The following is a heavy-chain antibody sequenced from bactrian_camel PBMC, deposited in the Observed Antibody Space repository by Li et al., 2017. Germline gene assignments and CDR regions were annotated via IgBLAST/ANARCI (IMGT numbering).Heavy chain of an antibody. V-gene: IGHV3S53*01. CDR3: SACRSSTIGRIGPLDYDH. CDR2: IFGKSRT. J-gene: IGHJ4*01. Sequence: QLVESGGGLFQPGGSLRLSCSASEIFYSVGWFRQAPGKEREGVAHIFGKSRTFYAESVKGRFTVSRDKDEYVVHLEMNNLEPDDTAMYYCSACRSSTIGRIGPLDYDHWGQGTQVTVS. D-gene: IGHD1*01. CDR1: EIFYSV.